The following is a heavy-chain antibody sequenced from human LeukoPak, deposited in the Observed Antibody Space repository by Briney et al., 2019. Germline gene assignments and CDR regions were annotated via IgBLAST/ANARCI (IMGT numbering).Heavy chain of an antibody. V-gene: IGHV4-39*07. CDR3: ARVEYSRPTYYYYYYMDV. D-gene: IGHD6-6*01. CDR2: IYYSGST. CDR1: GDSISSSSYY. Sequence: SETLSLTCTVSGDSISSSSYYWGWIRQPPGKGLEWIGSIYYSGSTYYNPSLKSRVTISVDTSKNQFSLKLSSVTAADTAVYYCARVEYSRPTYYYYYYMDVWGKGTTVTVSS. J-gene: IGHJ6*03.